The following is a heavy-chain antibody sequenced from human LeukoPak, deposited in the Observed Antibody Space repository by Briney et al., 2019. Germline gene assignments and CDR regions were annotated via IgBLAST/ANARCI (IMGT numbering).Heavy chain of an antibody. V-gene: IGHV3-74*01. Sequence: GGSLRLSCAASGFTFSSYWMHWVRQAPGKALVWVSRINSDGSSTSYADSVKGRFTISRDNAKNTVYLQMNSLRAEDTAVYYCARSLGSSGYQDYWGQGTLVTVSS. D-gene: IGHD3-22*01. CDR2: INSDGSST. CDR1: GFTFSSYW. J-gene: IGHJ4*02. CDR3: ARSLGSSGYQDY.